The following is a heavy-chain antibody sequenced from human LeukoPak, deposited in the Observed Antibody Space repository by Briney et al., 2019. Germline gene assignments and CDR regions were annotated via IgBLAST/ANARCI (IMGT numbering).Heavy chain of an antibody. J-gene: IGHJ4*02. Sequence: SETLSLTCTVSGGSFTSYYWSWIRQRPGKGLEWIGYVYNSGSTRYNPSLKSRVTISLDTSKNQFSLRLTSVTAADTAVYYCARGGHGVPFDYWGQGTLVTFSS. CDR3: ARGGHGVPFDY. D-gene: IGHD4-17*01. CDR2: VYNSGST. V-gene: IGHV4-59*01. CDR1: GGSFTSYY.